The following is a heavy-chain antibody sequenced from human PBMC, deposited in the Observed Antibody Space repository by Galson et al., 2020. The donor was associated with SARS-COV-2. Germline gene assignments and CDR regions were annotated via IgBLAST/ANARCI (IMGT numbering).Heavy chain of an antibody. Sequence: SETLSLTCAVYGGSFSGYYWSWIRQPPGKGLEWIGEINHSGSTNYNPSLKSRVTISVDTSKNQFSLKLSSVTAAETAVYYCASGIAVAQATCWGQGTLVTVSS. CDR1: GGSFSGYY. D-gene: IGHD6-19*01. J-gene: IGHJ4*02. V-gene: IGHV4-34*01. CDR2: INHSGST. CDR3: ASGIAVAQATC.